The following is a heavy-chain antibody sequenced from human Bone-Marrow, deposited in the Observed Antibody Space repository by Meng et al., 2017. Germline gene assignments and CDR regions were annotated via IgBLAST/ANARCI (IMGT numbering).Heavy chain of an antibody. CDR2: INPNSGGT. CDR1: GYTFPDYW. Sequence: QVKVVQSGDEVKKPGASGKVSCKASGYTFPDYWLHWVRQAPGQGLEWMGRINPNSGGTNYAQKFQGRVTMTRDTSISTAYMELSRLRSDDTAVYYCARGVVGAPCDWGQGTLVTVSS. CDR3: ARGVVGAPCD. V-gene: IGHV1-2*06. D-gene: IGHD1-26*01. J-gene: IGHJ4*02.